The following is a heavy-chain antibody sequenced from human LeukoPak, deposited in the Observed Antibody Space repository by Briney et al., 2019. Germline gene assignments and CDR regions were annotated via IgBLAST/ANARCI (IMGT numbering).Heavy chain of an antibody. CDR1: GFTFSSYT. J-gene: IGHJ4*02. V-gene: IGHV3-21*01. CDR2: ISNSSSDI. D-gene: IGHD4-23*01. CDR3: ARVYYGGSLDY. Sequence: PGGSLRLSCTASGFTFSSYTMNWVRQAPGKGLEWVSLISNSSSDIYYADSVKGRFTISRDNANNSLYLQMSSLRADDTAVYYCARVYYGGSLDYWGQGTLVTVSS.